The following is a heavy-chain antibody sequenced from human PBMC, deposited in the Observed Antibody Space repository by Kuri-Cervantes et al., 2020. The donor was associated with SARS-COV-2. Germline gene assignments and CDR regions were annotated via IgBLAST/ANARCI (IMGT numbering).Heavy chain of an antibody. Sequence: GESLKISCAASGFTFSSYSMNWVRQAPGKGLEWVSYISSSSSTIYYADSVKGRFTISRDNAKNSLYLQMNSLRDEDTAVHYCAREGYYDSSGYFDYWGQGTLVTVSS. CDR3: AREGYYDSSGYFDY. J-gene: IGHJ4*02. D-gene: IGHD3-22*01. V-gene: IGHV3-48*02. CDR1: GFTFSSYS. CDR2: ISSSSSTI.